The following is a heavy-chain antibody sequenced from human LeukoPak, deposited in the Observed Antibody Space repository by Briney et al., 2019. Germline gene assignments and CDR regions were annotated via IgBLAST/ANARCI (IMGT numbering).Heavy chain of an antibody. CDR3: ARGLMGGYPHFDY. D-gene: IGHD3-22*01. CDR2: ISSSGSTI. V-gene: IGHV3-11*01. CDR1: GFTFSDYY. Sequence: AGGSLRLSCAASGFTFSDYYMSWIRQAPGKGLEWVSYISSSGSTIYYADSVKGRFTISRDNAKNSLYLQMNSLRAEDTALYYCARGLMGGYPHFDYWGQGTLVTVSS. J-gene: IGHJ4*02.